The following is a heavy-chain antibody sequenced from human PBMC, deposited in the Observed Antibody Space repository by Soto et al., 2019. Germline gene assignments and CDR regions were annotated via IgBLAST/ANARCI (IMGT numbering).Heavy chain of an antibody. V-gene: IGHV4-34*01. D-gene: IGHD3-10*01. CDR3: ASVWFGRNWSDP. Sequence: PSETLSHTCAVYGGSFSGYYWSWIRQPPGKGLEWIGEINHSGSTNYNPSLKSRVTISVDTSKNQFSLKLSSVTAADTAVYYCASVWFGRNWSDPWGPGTFLTVSS. CDR1: GGSFSGYY. J-gene: IGHJ5*02. CDR2: INHSGST.